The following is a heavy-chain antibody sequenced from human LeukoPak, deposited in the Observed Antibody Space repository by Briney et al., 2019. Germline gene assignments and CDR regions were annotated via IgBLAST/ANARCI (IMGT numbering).Heavy chain of an antibody. V-gene: IGHV3-30*18. CDR3: AKDLFDY. J-gene: IGHJ4*02. CDR1: GFTFSSYG. CDR2: ISYDGSNK. Sequence: GRSLRLSCAASGFTFSSYGMDWVRQAPGKGLEWVAVISYDGSNKYYADSVKGRFTISRDNSKNTLYLQMNSLRAEDTAVYYCAKDLFDYWGQGTLVTVSS.